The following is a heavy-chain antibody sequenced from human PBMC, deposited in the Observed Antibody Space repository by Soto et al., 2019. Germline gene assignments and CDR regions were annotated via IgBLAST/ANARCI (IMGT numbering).Heavy chain of an antibody. V-gene: IGHV3-33*01. CDR2: IWYDGSNK. CDR1: GFTFSSYG. J-gene: IGHJ3*02. Sequence: PGGSLRLSCAASGFTFSSYGMHWVRQAPSKGLEWVAVIWYDGSNKYYADSVKGRFTISRDNSKNTLYLQMNSLRAEDTAVYYCAREDGDGDAFDIWGQGTMVTVSS. D-gene: IGHD4-17*01. CDR3: AREDGDGDAFDI.